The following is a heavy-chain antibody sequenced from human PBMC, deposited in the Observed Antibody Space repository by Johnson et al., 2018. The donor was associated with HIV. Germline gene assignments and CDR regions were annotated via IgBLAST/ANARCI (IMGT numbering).Heavy chain of an antibody. CDR3: ARVGVSGYDLAAFDI. CDR2: ISYDGSNK. J-gene: IGHJ3*02. Sequence: VQLVESGGGVVQPGRSLRLSCAASGFTFSSYAMHWVRQAPGKGLEWVAVISYDGSNKYYADSVKGRFTISRDNSKNTLYPQMSSLRPEDTAVYFCARVGVSGYDLAAFDIWGQGTMVTVSA. CDR1: GFTFSSYA. V-gene: IGHV3-30*04. D-gene: IGHD5-12*01.